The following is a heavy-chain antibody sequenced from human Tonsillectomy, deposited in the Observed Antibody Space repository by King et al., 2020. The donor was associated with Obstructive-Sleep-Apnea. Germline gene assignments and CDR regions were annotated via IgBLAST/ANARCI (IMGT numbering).Heavy chain of an antibody. Sequence: VQLVESGAEVKKPGESLKISCKGSGYRFMNYWIGWVRQMPGKGLEWVGIIYPGDSDTSYSPSFQGQVTISAAKSFSTAYLQWSSLKASDTAMYYCARRGGTGDSWYFDLWGRGTLVTVSS. D-gene: IGHD7-27*01. J-gene: IGHJ2*01. CDR1: GYRFMNYW. CDR3: ARRGGTGDSWYFDL. CDR2: IYPGDSDT. V-gene: IGHV5-51*01.